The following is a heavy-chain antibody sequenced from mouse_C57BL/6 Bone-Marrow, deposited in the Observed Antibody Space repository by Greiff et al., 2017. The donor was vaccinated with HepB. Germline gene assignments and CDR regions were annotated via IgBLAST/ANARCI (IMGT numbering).Heavy chain of an antibody. V-gene: IGHV1-74*01. CDR2: IHPSDSDT. D-gene: IGHD1-1*01. J-gene: IGHJ2*01. CDR1: GYTFTSYW. Sequence: QVQLKQPGAELVKPGASVKVSCKASGYTFTSYWMHWVKQRPGQGLEWIGRIHPSDSDTNYNQKFKGKATLTVDKSSSTAYMQLSSLTSEDSAVYYCAIHYYGSSPYYFDYWGQGTTLTVSS. CDR3: AIHYYGSSPYYFDY.